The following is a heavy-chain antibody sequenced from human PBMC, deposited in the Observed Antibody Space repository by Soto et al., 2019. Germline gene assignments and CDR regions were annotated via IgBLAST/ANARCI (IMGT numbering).Heavy chain of an antibody. Sequence: EVQLLESGGGLVQPGGSLRLSCAASGFTFTNYAMTWVRQAPGKGLEWVSISSGSGSGGSTNYADSVKGRFTIARDNSKKTLYLQMNSLRVEDTAVYYCAKDRDDYRNYVFDYGGQGTLVTVSS. CDR2: SSGSGSGGST. D-gene: IGHD4-4*01. CDR3: AKDRDDYRNYVFDY. CDR1: GFTFTNYA. J-gene: IGHJ4*02. V-gene: IGHV3-23*01.